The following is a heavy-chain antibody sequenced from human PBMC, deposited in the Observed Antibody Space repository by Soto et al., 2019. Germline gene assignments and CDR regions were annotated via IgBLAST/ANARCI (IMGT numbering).Heavy chain of an antibody. D-gene: IGHD3-22*01. CDR3: ARDTAAKYSDSHSYYPHFGP. CDR2: ISAYNGNT. Sequence: GASVKVSCKASGYTFTSYGISWVRQAPGQGLEWMGWISAYNGNTNYAQKLQGRVTMTADTSTSTAYMELRSLRSDDTAVYYCARDTAAKYSDSHSYYPHFGPWGQGTLVTVSS. V-gene: IGHV1-18*01. J-gene: IGHJ5*02. CDR1: GYTFTSYG.